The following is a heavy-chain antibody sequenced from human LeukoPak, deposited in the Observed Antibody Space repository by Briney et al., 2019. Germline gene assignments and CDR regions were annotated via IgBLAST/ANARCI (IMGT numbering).Heavy chain of an antibody. J-gene: IGHJ4*02. D-gene: IGHD3-9*01. CDR2: ISGSGDST. CDR1: GFTFRSYV. Sequence: TGGSLRLSCAASGFTFRSYVMNWVRQAPGKGLEWVSAISGSGDSTYYADSVKGRFTISRDNSKNTLYLQMNSLRAEDTAVYYCAKPSPILRYFDWSSYFDYWGQGTLVTVSS. V-gene: IGHV3-23*01. CDR3: AKPSPILRYFDWSSYFDY.